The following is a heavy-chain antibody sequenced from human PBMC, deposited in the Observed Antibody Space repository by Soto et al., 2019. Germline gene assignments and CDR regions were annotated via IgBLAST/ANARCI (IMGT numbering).Heavy chain of an antibody. CDR2: IYYSGST. CDR1: GGSISSSSYY. D-gene: IGHD1-26*01. CDR3: ARDSGSYYEEYWFDP. V-gene: IGHV4-39*02. J-gene: IGHJ5*02. Sequence: TSETLSLTCTVSGGSISSSSYYSGWIRQPPGKGLEWIGSIYYSGSTYYNSSLKSRATISVDTSKNQFSLKLSSVTAADTAVYYCARDSGSYYEEYWFDPWGQGTLVTSPQ.